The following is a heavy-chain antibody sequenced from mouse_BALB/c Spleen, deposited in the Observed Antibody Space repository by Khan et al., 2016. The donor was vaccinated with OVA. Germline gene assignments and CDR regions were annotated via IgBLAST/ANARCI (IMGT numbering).Heavy chain of an antibody. CDR1: GFTFSVYY. V-gene: IGHV5-12*02. J-gene: IGHJ4*01. Sequence: EVELVESGGGLVQPGGSLKLSCATSGFTFSVYYMYWFRQTPEKRLEWVAYISNGGGNTYYPDTVKGRFTISRDNAKNTLYLQMSGLRSEDTALYYGAGHGYSKGDAMDYWDQGASVTGSA. CDR3: AGHGYSKGDAMDY. CDR2: ISNGGGNT. D-gene: IGHD2-5*01.